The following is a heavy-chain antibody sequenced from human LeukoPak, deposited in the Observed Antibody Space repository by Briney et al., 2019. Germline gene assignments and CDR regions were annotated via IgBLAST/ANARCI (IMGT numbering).Heavy chain of an antibody. V-gene: IGHV3-33*01. CDR3: ARDSNTVTTWLDAFDI. J-gene: IGHJ3*02. Sequence: GGSLRLSCAASGFTFSSYGMHWVRQAPGKGLEWVAVIWYDGSNKHYADSVKGRFTISRDNSKNTLYLQMNSLRAEDTAVYYCARDSNTVTTWLDAFDIWGQGTMVTVSS. CDR1: GFTFSSYG. D-gene: IGHD4-17*01. CDR2: IWYDGSNK.